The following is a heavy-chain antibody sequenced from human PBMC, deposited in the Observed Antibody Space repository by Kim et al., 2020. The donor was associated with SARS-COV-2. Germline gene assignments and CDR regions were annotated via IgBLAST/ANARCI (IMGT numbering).Heavy chain of an antibody. D-gene: IGHD2-8*02. J-gene: IGHJ6*02. Sequence: SETLSLTCAVYGGSFSDYTWTWIRQPQGKGLEWVGEINHSGSTNLSPSLKSRITISVDTSKSQFSLRLKSMTATDAAVYYCARGRAGVVPSPVLGLGPYSPYYAMDVWGRGTPVAVSS. CDR1: GGSFSDYT. CDR2: INHSGST. CDR3: ARGRAGVVPSPVLGLGPYSPYYAMDV. V-gene: IGHV4-34*01.